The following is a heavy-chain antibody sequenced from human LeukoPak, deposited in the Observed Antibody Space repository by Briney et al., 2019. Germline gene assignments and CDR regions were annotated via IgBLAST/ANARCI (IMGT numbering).Heavy chain of an antibody. Sequence: GASVNVSCKASGYTFTSYGISWVRQAPGQGLEWMGWISAYNGNTNYAQKLQGRVTMTTDTSTSTAYMELRSLRSDDTAVYYCARDSRAFTMVRGIKNYYYGMDVWGQGTTVTVSS. J-gene: IGHJ6*02. CDR2: ISAYNGNT. V-gene: IGHV1-18*01. D-gene: IGHD3-10*01. CDR3: ARDSRAFTMVRGIKNYYYGMDV. CDR1: GYTFTSYG.